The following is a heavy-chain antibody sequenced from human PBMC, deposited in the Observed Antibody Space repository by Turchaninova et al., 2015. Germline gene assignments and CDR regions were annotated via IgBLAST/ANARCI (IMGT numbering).Heavy chain of an antibody. D-gene: IGHD3-10*01. V-gene: IGHV3-49*04. Sequence: LVESGGGLVQPGRSLRLSCTASGFIFGDYAISWVRQAPGKGLEWVAFIRSKTSGGTPEHAASVKGRFTISRDDSKSIAYLQMNSLKTEDTAVYYCTRQGYHYVSGSYYDVSWGQGTLVTVSS. CDR1: GFIFGDYA. J-gene: IGHJ5*02. CDR3: TRQGYHYVSGSYYDVS. CDR2: IRSKTSGGTP.